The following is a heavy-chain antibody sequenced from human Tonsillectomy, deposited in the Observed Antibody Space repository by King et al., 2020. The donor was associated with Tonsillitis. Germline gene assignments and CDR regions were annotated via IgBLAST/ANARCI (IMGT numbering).Heavy chain of an antibody. J-gene: IGHJ4*02. V-gene: IGHV3-23*01. Sequence: MTWVRQAPGNGLEWVSAMSGSGFTTYYADSVKGRVSISRDNSNNTLYLQMNSLRAEDTAVYYCVKDLSSLSRPDYFAYWCQGTLVTVSS. CDR3: VKDLSSLSRPDYFAY. CDR2: MSGSGFTT.